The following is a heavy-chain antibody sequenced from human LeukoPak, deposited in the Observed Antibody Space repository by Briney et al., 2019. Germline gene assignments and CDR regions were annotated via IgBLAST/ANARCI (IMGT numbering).Heavy chain of an antibody. V-gene: IGHV3-43*01. CDR2: ISWDGDIT. Sequence: HTGGSLRLSCAASGFTFDDYTMHWVRLVPGKGLEWVSLISWDGDITYYADSVKGRFTISRDNGKNSLFLQMNSLRTEDTALYYCAKPHEIVATTMDYIDNWGQGTLVTVSS. J-gene: IGHJ4*02. CDR1: GFTFDDYT. D-gene: IGHD5-12*01. CDR3: AKPHEIVATTMDYIDN.